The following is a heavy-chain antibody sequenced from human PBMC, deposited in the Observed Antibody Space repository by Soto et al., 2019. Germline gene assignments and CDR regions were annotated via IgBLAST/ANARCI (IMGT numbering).Heavy chain of an antibody. V-gene: IGHV3-49*03. CDR2: IRSKAYGGTT. CDR1: GFTFGDYA. D-gene: IGHD3-10*01. CDR3: TRDELLWFGEKSPFDY. J-gene: IGHJ4*02. Sequence: GGSLRLSCTASGFTFGDYAMSWFRQAPGKGLEWVGFIRSKAYGGTTEYAASVKGRFTISRDDSKSIAYLQMNSLKTEDTAVYYCTRDELLWFGEKSPFDYWGQGTLVTVSS.